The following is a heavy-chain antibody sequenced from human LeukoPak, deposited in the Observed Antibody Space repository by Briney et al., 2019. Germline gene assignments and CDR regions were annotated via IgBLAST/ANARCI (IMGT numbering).Heavy chain of an antibody. J-gene: IGHJ5*02. CDR2: IRSKANSYAT. Sequence: GGSLRLSCAASGFTFSGSAMHWVRQASGKGLEWVGRIRSKANSYATAYAASVKGRFTISRDDSKNTAYLQMNSLRAEDTAVYYCARDRLLYYDILTGYYWNWFDPWGQGTLVTVSS. D-gene: IGHD3-9*01. V-gene: IGHV3-73*01. CDR1: GFTFSGSA. CDR3: ARDRLLYYDILTGYYWNWFDP.